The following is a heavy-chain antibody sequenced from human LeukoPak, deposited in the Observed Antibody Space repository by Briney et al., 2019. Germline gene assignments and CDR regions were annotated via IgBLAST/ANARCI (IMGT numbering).Heavy chain of an antibody. V-gene: IGHV3-23*01. CDR3: AKLPRIVAAYFGY. D-gene: IGHD6-13*01. Sequence: GGSLRLSCAASGFTFSNYVMSWVRQAPGKGLEWVSAISGSGGSIYYADSVKGRFTISRDNSKNTLYLQMNSLRAEDTAVYYCAKLPRIVAAYFGYGGQGTLVTVSS. CDR2: ISGSGGSI. CDR1: GFTFSNYV. J-gene: IGHJ4*02.